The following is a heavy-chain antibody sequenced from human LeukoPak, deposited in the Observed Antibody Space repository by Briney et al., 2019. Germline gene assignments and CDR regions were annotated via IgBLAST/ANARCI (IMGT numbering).Heavy chain of an antibody. CDR3: ARGKEPVAGSLSHFDY. J-gene: IGHJ4*02. Sequence: PGGTLRLSCAASGFTFSSYGMSWVRQAPGQGLEWVSAISGSGGSTYYADSVKGRFTISRDNSKNSLYLQMNSLRAEDTAVYYCARGKEPVAGSLSHFDYWGQGTLVTVSS. CDR1: GFTFSSYG. CDR2: ISGSGGST. V-gene: IGHV3-23*01. D-gene: IGHD6-19*01.